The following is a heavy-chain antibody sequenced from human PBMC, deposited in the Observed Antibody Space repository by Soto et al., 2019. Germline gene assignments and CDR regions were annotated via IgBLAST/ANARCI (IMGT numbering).Heavy chain of an antibody. Sequence: QVQLQESGPGLVKPSGTLSLTCAVSGGSISSSNWWSWVRQPPGKGLEWIGEIYHSGSTNYNPSLQIRVTISLHMSKNHFLLKLSSVTAAAAAVYYCARVGITLFGVVQHPDYWGQGTLVTVSS. D-gene: IGHD3-3*01. CDR3: ARVGITLFGVVQHPDY. CDR2: IYHSGST. V-gene: IGHV4-4*02. CDR1: GGSISSSNW. J-gene: IGHJ4*02.